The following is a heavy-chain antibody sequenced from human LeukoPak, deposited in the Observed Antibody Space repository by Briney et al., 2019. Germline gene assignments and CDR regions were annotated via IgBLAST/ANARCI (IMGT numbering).Heavy chain of an antibody. Sequence: GGSLRLSCTASGFTFSTYWMAWVRQAPGKGLERVANIKEGESAKHQADSVKGRFTISRDNAQNSMYLQMSSLRGEDTAVYYCARDVGGSLDYWGQGTLVTVSS. V-gene: IGHV3-7*01. CDR1: GFTFSTYW. CDR3: ARDVGGSLDY. CDR2: IKEGESAK. J-gene: IGHJ4*02. D-gene: IGHD1-26*01.